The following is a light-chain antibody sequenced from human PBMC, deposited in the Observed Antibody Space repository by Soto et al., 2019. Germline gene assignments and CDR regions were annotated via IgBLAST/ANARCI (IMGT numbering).Light chain of an antibody. CDR3: QQSYSSPPT. Sequence: DIQMTQSPSSLSASVEDRVIITHRASQSISNHLNWYQQKPGKAPKLLIFAASSLQSGVPSRFSGSRSGPDFTLTISSLQPEDFATYYCQQSYSSPPTFGQGTKVDIK. J-gene: IGKJ1*01. CDR2: AAS. CDR1: QSISNH. V-gene: IGKV1-39*01.